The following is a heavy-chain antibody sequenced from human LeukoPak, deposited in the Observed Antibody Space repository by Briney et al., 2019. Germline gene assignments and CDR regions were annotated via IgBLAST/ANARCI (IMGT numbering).Heavy chain of an antibody. D-gene: IGHD3-10*01. CDR3: ARLTSGTHPNFDY. CDR2: ISYSGST. Sequence: SETLSLTCTVSGGSISSYYWSWIRQPPGKGLEWIGYISYSGSTNYNPSLKSRVTISVDTSKNQFSLKLNSVTAADTAVYYCARLTSGTHPNFDYWGQGTLVTVSS. V-gene: IGHV4-59*01. J-gene: IGHJ4*02. CDR1: GGSISSYY.